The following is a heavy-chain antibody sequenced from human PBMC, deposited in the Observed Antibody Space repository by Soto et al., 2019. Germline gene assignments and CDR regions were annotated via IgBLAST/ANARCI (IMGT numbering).Heavy chain of an antibody. CDR2: IIPILGIA. J-gene: IGHJ3*02. V-gene: IGHV1-69*04. CDR1: GGTFSSYT. D-gene: IGHD4-17*01. CDR3: ARDWGVTTEDDDAFDI. Sequence: ASVKVSCKASGGTFSSYTISWVRQAPGQGLEWMGRIIPILGIANYAQKFQGRVTITADKSTSTAYMELSSLRSEDTAVYYCARDWGVTTEDDDAFDIWGQGTMVTVSS.